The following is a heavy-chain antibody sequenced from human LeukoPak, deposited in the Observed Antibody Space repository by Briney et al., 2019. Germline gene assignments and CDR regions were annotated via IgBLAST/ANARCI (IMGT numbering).Heavy chain of an antibody. D-gene: IGHD3-22*01. J-gene: IGHJ5*02. CDR2: TYSDDTT. CDR3: ARGEDYYYDSSGPNWFDP. V-gene: IGHV4-4*07. CDR1: GGSISGYF. Sequence: SETLSLTCTVSGGSISGYFWNWIRQPAGKGLEWIGRTYSDDTTTYNPSLKSRVTMSVDTSENEVYLRLSSVTAADTAVYYCARGEDYYYDSSGPNWFDPWGQGTLVTVSS.